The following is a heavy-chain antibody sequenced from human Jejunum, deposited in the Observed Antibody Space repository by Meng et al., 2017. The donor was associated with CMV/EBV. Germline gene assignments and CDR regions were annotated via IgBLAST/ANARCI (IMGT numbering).Heavy chain of an antibody. V-gene: IGHV3-20*03. Sequence: FDDYGMSWVRQAPGKGLEWVSGINWTGGSTGYADSVKGRFTIPRDNAKNSLYLQMNSLRAEDTALYYCARDRVRGVIIALYGMDVWGQGTTVTVSS. D-gene: IGHD3-10*01. J-gene: IGHJ6*02. CDR3: ARDRVRGVIIALYGMDV. CDR1: FDDYG. CDR2: INWTGGST.